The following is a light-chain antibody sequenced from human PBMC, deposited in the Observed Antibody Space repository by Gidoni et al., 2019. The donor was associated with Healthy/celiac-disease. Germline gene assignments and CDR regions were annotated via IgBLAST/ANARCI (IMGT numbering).Light chain of an antibody. Sequence: DIRLTQSPSFLSASVGDRVTITCRASQGISSYLAWYQQKPGKAPKLLIYAAPTLQSGVPSRFSGSGSGTEFTLTISRLQPEDFATYYCQQLNSYQLTFXGXTKVEIK. CDR1: QGISSY. J-gene: IGKJ4*01. CDR2: AAP. V-gene: IGKV1-9*01. CDR3: QQLNSYQLT.